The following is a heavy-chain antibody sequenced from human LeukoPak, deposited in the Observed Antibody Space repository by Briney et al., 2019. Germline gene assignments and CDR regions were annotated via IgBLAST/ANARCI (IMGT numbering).Heavy chain of an antibody. CDR1: GFTFSSYW. V-gene: IGHV3-74*01. D-gene: IGHD3-10*01. CDR2: INSDGSST. J-gene: IGHJ3*02. CDR3: AREEITMVRGVIGAFDI. Sequence: GGSLRLSCAASGFTFSSYWMHWVRQAPGKGLVWVSRINSDGSSTSYADSVKGRFTISRDNAKNTLYLQMNSLRAEDTAVYYCAREEITMVRGVIGAFDIWGQGTMVTVSS.